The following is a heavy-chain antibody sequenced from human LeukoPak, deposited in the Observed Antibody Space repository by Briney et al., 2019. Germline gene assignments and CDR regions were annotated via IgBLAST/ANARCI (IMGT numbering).Heavy chain of an antibody. CDR2: IYHSGST. D-gene: IGHD2-15*01. CDR3: ARRPPYCSGGSCYSRAFDP. CDR1: GYSISSGYY. J-gene: IGHJ5*02. V-gene: IGHV4-38-2*02. Sequence: PSETLSLTCTVSGYSISSGYYWGWIRQPPGKGLEWIGSIYHSGSTYYNPSLKSRVTISVDTSKNQFSLKLTSVTAADTAVYYCARRPPYCSGGSCYSRAFDPWGQGTLVTVSS.